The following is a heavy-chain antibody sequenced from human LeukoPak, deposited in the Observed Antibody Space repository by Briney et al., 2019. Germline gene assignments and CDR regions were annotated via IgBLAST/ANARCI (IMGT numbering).Heavy chain of an antibody. D-gene: IGHD2-15*01. J-gene: IGHJ4*02. CDR1: GGSISSYY. CDR3: ARDLGQWYLASIDY. Sequence: SETLSLTCTVSGGSISSYYWSWIRQPPGKGLEWIGYIYYSGSTNYNPSLKSRVTISVDTSKNQFSLKLSSVTAADTAVYYCARDLGQWYLASIDYWGQGTLVTVSS. V-gene: IGHV4-59*01. CDR2: IYYSGST.